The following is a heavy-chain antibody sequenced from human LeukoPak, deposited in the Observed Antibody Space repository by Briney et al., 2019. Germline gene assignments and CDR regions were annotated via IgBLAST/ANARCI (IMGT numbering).Heavy chain of an antibody. CDR1: GFAFRDYY. J-gene: IGHJ5*02. CDR3: ARVITGTTKENWFDP. Sequence: PGGTLRLSCEASGFAFRDYYMSWIRQAPGKGLEWVSHISSSSSYTNYADSVKGRFTISRDNAKNSLYLQMNSLRAEDTAVYYCARVITGTTKENWFDPWGQGTLVTVSS. D-gene: IGHD1-7*01. V-gene: IGHV3-11*06. CDR2: ISSSSSYT.